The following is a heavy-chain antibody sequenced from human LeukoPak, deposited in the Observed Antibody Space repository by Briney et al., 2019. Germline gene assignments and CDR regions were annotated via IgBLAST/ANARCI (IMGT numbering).Heavy chain of an antibody. Sequence: LETLSLTCTVSGDSINGFYWSWIRQPPGKGLEWVAYIYYAGRTTYNPSLKSRVTISVDTSKSQFSLKLTSLTAADTAVYYCARQGRFSYFGMDVWGQGTTVTVSS. CDR1: GDSINGFY. CDR3: ARQGRFSYFGMDV. J-gene: IGHJ6*02. CDR2: IYYAGRT. D-gene: IGHD3-3*01. V-gene: IGHV4-59*08.